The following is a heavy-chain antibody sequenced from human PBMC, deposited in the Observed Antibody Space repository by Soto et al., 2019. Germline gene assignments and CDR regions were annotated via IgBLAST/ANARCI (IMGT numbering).Heavy chain of an antibody. J-gene: IGHJ6*03. CDR2: ISYDGSNK. D-gene: IGHD5-12*01. CDR3: ARDPSLGSVATFYYYMDV. CDR1: GFTFSSYA. V-gene: IGHV3-30-3*01. Sequence: GGSLRLSCAASGFTFSSYAMHWVRQAPGKGLEWVAVISYDGSNKYYADSVKGRFTISRDNSKNTLYLQMNSLTAEDKAVYYCARDPSLGSVATFYYYMDVWGKGTTVTVSS.